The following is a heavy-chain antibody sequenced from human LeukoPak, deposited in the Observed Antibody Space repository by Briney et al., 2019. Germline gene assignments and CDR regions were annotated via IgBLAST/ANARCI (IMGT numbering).Heavy chain of an antibody. CDR3: ARHPALVTTVTTIDY. CDR2: INHSGST. V-gene: IGHV4-34*01. CDR1: GGSFSGYY. D-gene: IGHD4-11*01. J-gene: IGHJ4*02. Sequence: NASETLSLTCAVYGGSFSGYYWSWIRQPPGKGLEWIGEINHSGSTNYNPSLKSRVTISVDTSKNQFSLKLSSVTAADTAVYYCARHPALVTTVTTIDYWGQGTLVTVSS.